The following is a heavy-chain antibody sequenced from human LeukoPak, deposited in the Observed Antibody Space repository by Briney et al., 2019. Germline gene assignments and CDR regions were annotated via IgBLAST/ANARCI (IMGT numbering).Heavy chain of an antibody. Sequence: PGGSLRLSCAASGFTFSSYEMNWVRQAPGKGLEWVSYISSSSSTMYYADSVKGRFTISRDNANNSLYLQMNSLRAEDTAVYYCARDACSSTSCYFDYWGQGTLVTVSS. D-gene: IGHD2-2*01. CDR3: ARDACSSTSCYFDY. CDR1: GFTFSSYE. J-gene: IGHJ4*02. V-gene: IGHV3-48*03. CDR2: ISSSSSTM.